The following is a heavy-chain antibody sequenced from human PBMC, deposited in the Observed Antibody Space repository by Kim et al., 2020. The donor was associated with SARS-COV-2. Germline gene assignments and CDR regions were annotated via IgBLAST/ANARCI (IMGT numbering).Heavy chain of an antibody. CDR3: ARDRAPQDNWFDP. J-gene: IGHJ5*02. V-gene: IGHV1-69*13. CDR1: GGTFSSYA. CDR2: IIPIFGTA. Sequence: SVKVSCKASGGTFSSYAISWVRQAPGQGLEWMGGIIPIFGTANYAQKFQGRVTITADESTSTAYMELSSLRSEDTAVYYCARDRAPQDNWFDPWGQGTLVTVSS.